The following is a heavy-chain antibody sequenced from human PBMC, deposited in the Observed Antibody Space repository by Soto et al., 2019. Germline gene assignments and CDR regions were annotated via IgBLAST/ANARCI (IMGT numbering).Heavy chain of an antibody. V-gene: IGHV3-23*01. D-gene: IGHD2-15*01. Sequence: GGSLRLSCAASGFTFSSYAMSWVRQAPGKGLEWVSALSGSGGSTYYADSVKGRFTISRDNSKNTLYLQMNSLRAEDTAVYYCAKNKGGYCSGGSCYSLWSFNFDYWGQGTLVTVSS. CDR3: AKNKGGYCSGGSCYSLWSFNFDY. CDR1: GFTFSSYA. J-gene: IGHJ4*02. CDR2: LSGSGGST.